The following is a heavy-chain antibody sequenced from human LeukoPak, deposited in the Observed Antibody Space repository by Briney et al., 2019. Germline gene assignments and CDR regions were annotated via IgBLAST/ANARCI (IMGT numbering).Heavy chain of an antibody. D-gene: IGHD2-15*01. CDR1: GFTFSSYG. CDR3: ARRIGAWSYVVPSVLCDY. J-gene: IGHJ4*02. V-gene: IGHV3-21*01. CDR2: ISSSSSYL. Sequence: PGRSLRLSCAASGFTFSSYGMHWVRQAPGKGLEWVSSISSSSSYLYYADSVKGRFTISRDNAKNSLYLQMNSLRAEDTAVYYCARRIGAWSYVVPSVLCDYWGQGTLVTVSS.